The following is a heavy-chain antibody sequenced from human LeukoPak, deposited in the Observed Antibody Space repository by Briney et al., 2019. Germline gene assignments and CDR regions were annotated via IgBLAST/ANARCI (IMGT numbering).Heavy chain of an antibody. J-gene: IGHJ6*02. CDR3: ARTYGSGSYKSRYGMDV. V-gene: IGHV3-64*01. Sequence: RTGGSLRLSCAASGFTFRSYAMHWVRQAPGKGLEYVSGISSNGGSTYYANSVKGRFTISRDNSKNTLYLQMGSLRAEDMALYYCARTYGSGSYKSRYGMDVWGQGTTVTVSS. CDR2: ISSNGGST. D-gene: IGHD3-10*01. CDR1: GFTFRSYA.